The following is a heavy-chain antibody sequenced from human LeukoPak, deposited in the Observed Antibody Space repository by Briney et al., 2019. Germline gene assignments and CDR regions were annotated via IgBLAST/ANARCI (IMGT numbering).Heavy chain of an antibody. CDR1: GDSFSSYA. CDR3: ARGPYDSSELDYYFYYMDV. J-gene: IGHJ6*03. Sequence: ASVKVSCKTSGDSFSSYAISWVRQAPGQGLEWMGGIIPIFGTTNYAQRFQVRVTISADEFTGTVYMDLSSLRSEDTAVYYCARGPYDSSELDYYFYYMDVWGKGTTVTVSS. V-gene: IGHV1-69*13. D-gene: IGHD4-11*01. CDR2: IIPIFGTT.